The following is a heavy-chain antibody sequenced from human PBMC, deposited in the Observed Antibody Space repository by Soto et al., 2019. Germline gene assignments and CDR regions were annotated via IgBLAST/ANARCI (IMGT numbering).Heavy chain of an antibody. D-gene: IGHD3-9*01. Sequence: SETLSLTCTVSGGSISSSTYYWGWMRQPPGKGLEWIASFFIGGNTYYNPSLKSRVTISVDTSKNQFSLKLSSVTAADTAVYFCARGGSQYHDILTGYSPIIYFDSWGQGTLVTVSS. J-gene: IGHJ4*02. CDR2: FFIGGNT. CDR1: GGSISSSTYY. CDR3: ARGGSQYHDILTGYSPIIYFDS. V-gene: IGHV4-39*01.